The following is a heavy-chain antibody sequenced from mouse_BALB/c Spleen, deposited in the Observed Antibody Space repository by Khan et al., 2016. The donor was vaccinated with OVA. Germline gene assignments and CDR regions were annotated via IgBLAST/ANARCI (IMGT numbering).Heavy chain of an antibody. CDR1: GYSFTSYW. CDR2: IYPGNSDT. V-gene: IGHV1-5*01. D-gene: IGHD2-4*01. CDR3: TRSYDSYYFDY. Sequence: VQLQQSGTVLARPGASVKMSCKASGYSFTSYWMHWVKQRPGQGLEWIGAIYPGNSDTRYNQKFKGKAKLTAVTSASTAYMALIGLTNADSAVYYCTRSYDSYYFDYWGQGTTLTVSS. J-gene: IGHJ2*01.